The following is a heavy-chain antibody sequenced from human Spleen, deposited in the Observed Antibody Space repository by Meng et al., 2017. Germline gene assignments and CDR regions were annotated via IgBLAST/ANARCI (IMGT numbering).Heavy chain of an antibody. J-gene: IGHJ4*02. Sequence: GESLKISCAASGFTFSSYAMHWVRQAPGKGLEWVAVISYDGSNKYYADSVKGRFTISRDNSKNTLYLQMNSLKTEDTAVYYCTTDTRGYWGQGTLVTVSS. V-gene: IGHV3-30*07. CDR3: TTDTRGY. CDR2: ISYDGSNK. CDR1: GFTFSSYA. D-gene: IGHD3-10*01.